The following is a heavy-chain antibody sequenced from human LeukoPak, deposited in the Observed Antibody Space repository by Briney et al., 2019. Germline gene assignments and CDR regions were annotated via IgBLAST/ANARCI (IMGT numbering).Heavy chain of an antibody. CDR1: GYTFTGYY. J-gene: IGHJ4*02. CDR2: FNPNSGGT. V-gene: IGHV1-2*06. Sequence: ASVKVSCKASGYTFTGYYMHWVRQAPGQGLEWMGRFNPNSGGTNYAQKFQGRVTMTRDTSISTAYMELSRLRSDDTAVYYCARGHMVRGVITIFDYWGQGTLVTVSS. CDR3: ARGHMVRGVITIFDY. D-gene: IGHD3-10*01.